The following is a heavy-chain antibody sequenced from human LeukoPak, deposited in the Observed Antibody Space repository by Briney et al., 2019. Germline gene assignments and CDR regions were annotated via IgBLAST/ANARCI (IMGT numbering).Heavy chain of an antibody. CDR2: IHSGGRT. CDR3: ARPGSARGYWVH. J-gene: IGHJ4*02. CDR1: VFSVSDNY. V-gene: IGHV3-66*01. D-gene: IGHD3-3*01. Sequence: PGGSLRLSCAASVFSVSDNYLSCVRGPPGKGVKWVSVIHSGGRTKYADSVRDRFTISRGTAKTAGYLQMNSLRVHGTAAYYCARPGSARGYWVHWGQGTLVTASS.